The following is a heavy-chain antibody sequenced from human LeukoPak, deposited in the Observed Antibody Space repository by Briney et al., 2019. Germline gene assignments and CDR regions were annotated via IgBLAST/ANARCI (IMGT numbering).Heavy chain of an antibody. CDR1: GFTFSSYP. Sequence: GGSLRLSCASSGFTFSSYPMNWVRQAPGKGLEYVSAISSNGGSTYYANSVKGRFTISRDNSKNTLYLQMGSLRAEDMAVYYCARAGYDFWSARFRVYYMDVWGKGTTVTVSS. V-gene: IGHV3-64*01. D-gene: IGHD3-3*01. J-gene: IGHJ6*03. CDR3: ARAGYDFWSARFRVYYMDV. CDR2: ISSNGGST.